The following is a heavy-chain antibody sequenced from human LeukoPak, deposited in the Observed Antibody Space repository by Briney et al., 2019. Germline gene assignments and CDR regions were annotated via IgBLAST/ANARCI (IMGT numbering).Heavy chain of an antibody. V-gene: IGHV3-49*04. CDR3: SHSGKYDFWSGTF. Sequence: PGRSLRLSCTASGHTSDDYTVTWVRQAPGKGLEWVGFITRKSYGGTTEYAASVKGRFTISRDDSKSIAYLEMSSLKTEDTGVYYCSHSGKYDFWSGTFWGQGTLVTVSS. J-gene: IGHJ4*02. CDR1: GHTSDDYT. D-gene: IGHD3-3*01. CDR2: ITRKSYGGTT.